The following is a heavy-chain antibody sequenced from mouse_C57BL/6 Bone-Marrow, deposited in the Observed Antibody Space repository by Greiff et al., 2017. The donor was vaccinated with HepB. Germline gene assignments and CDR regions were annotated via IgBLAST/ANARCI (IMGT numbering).Heavy chain of an antibody. CDR2: SRNKANDYTT. CDR3: ARNYGSSSRSSFYWYFDV. J-gene: IGHJ1*03. D-gene: IGHD1-1*01. CDR1: GFTFSDFY. Sequence: EVKLMESGGGLVQSGRSLRLSCATSGFTFSDFYMEWVRQAPGKGLEWIAASRNKANDYTTEYSASVKGRFIVSRDTSQSILYLQMNALRAEDTAIYYCARNYGSSSRSSFYWYFDVWGTGTTVTVSS. V-gene: IGHV7-1*01.